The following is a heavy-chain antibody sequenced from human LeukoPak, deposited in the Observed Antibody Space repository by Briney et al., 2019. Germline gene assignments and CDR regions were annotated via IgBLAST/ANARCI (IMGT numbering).Heavy chain of an antibody. V-gene: IGHV4-30-4*08. CDR2: IYYSGST. CDR3: AREDGRNDGYYYYYMDV. CDR1: GGSISSGDYY. D-gene: IGHD1-1*01. J-gene: IGHJ6*03. Sequence: SQTLSLTCTVSGGSISSGDYYWSWIRQPPEKGLEWIGYIYYSGSTYYNPSLKSRVTISVDTSKNQLSLKLSSVTAADTAVYYCAREDGRNDGYYYYYMDVWGKGTTVTVSS.